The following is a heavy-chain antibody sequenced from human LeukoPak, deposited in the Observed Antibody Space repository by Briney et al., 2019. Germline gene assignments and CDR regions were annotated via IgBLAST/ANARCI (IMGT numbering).Heavy chain of an antibody. CDR3: ARTVVPEMTRWFDP. CDR1: GGSISSGGYY. D-gene: IGHD2-15*01. J-gene: IGHJ5*02. V-gene: IGHV4-31*03. CDR2: IYYSGST. Sequence: SQTLSLTCTVSGGSISSGGYYWSWIRQHPGKGLEWIGYIYYSGSTYYNPSLKSRVTISVDTSKNQCSLKLSSVTAADTAVYYCARTVVPEMTRWFDPWGQGTLVTVSS.